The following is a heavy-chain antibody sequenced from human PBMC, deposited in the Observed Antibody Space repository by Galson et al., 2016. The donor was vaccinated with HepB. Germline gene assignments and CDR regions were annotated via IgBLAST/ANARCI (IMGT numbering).Heavy chain of an antibody. CDR1: GFTLTTYT. Sequence: SLRLSCAASGFTLTTYTMSWVRQAPGKGLDWVSSISGDGGITYFADSVKGRFTISRDNSKNTPYLQMNSLRTEDTAVYFCARNASSWSFFDYWGHGSAVLVSS. CDR3: ARNASSWSFFDY. CDR2: ISGDGGIT. J-gene: IGHJ4*01. D-gene: IGHD6-13*01. V-gene: IGHV3-23*01.